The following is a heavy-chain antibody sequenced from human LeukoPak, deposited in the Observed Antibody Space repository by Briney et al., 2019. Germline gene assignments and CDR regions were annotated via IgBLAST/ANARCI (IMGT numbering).Heavy chain of an antibody. Sequence: ASVKVSCKASGYTFTAYYIHWVRQAPGQGLEWVGRINCNSAGTNYAQKFRGRVTMTRDTSICTVYMELSSLRSDDTAVYYCAVQTIVANTKGDAFDIWGQGTTVIVSS. D-gene: IGHD5-12*01. V-gene: IGHV1-2*06. CDR3: AVQTIVANTKGDAFDI. J-gene: IGHJ3*02. CDR1: GYTFTAYY. CDR2: INCNSAGT.